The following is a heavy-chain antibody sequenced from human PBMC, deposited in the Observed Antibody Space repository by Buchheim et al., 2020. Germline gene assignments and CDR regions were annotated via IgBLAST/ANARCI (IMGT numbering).Heavy chain of an antibody. CDR3: ARDRPPYGSGSYRMSYYYYYGMDV. J-gene: IGHJ6*02. V-gene: IGHV1-46*03. D-gene: IGHD3-10*01. CDR1: GYTFTSYY. CDR2: INPSGGST. Sequence: QVQLVQSGAEVKKPGASVKVSCKASGYTFTSYYMHWVRQAPGQGLEWMGIINPSGGSTSYAQKFQGRVTMTRDTSTSTVYMELSSLRSEDTAVYYCARDRPPYGSGSYRMSYYYYYGMDVWGQGTT.